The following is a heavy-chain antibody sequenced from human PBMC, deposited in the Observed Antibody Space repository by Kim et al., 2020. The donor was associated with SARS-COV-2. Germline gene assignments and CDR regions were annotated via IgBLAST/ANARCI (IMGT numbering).Heavy chain of an antibody. CDR2: ISGSGGST. V-gene: IGHV3-23*01. Sequence: GGSLRLSCAASGFTFSSYAMSWVRQAPGKGLEWVSAISGSGGSTYYADSVKGRFTISRDNSKNTLYLQMNSLRAEDTAVYYCAKDDQYQLLFRWINWFDPWGQGTLVTVSS. CDR1: GFTFSSYA. D-gene: IGHD2-2*01. CDR3: AKDDQYQLLFRWINWFDP. J-gene: IGHJ5*02.